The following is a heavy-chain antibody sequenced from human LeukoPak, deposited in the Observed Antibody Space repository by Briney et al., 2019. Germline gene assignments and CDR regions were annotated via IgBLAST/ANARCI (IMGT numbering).Heavy chain of an antibody. CDR1: GYSFTSYW. CDR3: ASGKYSDYDYCSY. Sequence: GESLKISCKGSGYSFTSYWIGWVRQMPGKGLEWMGIIDPGDSDTRYSPSFQGQVTISADKSISTAYLQWSSLKASDTAMYYCASGKYSDYDYCSYWGQGTLVTVSS. J-gene: IGHJ4*02. V-gene: IGHV5-51*01. D-gene: IGHD5-12*01. CDR2: IDPGDSDT.